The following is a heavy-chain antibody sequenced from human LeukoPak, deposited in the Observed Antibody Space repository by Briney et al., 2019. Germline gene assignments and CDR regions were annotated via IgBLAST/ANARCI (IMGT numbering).Heavy chain of an antibody. J-gene: IGHJ4*02. D-gene: IGHD6-19*01. V-gene: IGHV4-34*01. CDR3: ASNGWGYSSGWYFDY. CDR1: GGSFSGYY. Sequence: PSETLSLTCAVYGGSFSGYYWSWIRQPPGKGLEWIGEINHSGSTNYNPSLKSRVTISVDTSKNQFSLKLSSVTAADTAVYYCASNGWGYSSGWYFDYWGQGTLVTVSS. CDR2: INHSGST.